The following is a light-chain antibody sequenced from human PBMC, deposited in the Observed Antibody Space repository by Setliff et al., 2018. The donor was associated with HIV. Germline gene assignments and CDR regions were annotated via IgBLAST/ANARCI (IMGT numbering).Light chain of an antibody. CDR2: GNN. Sequence: QSVLTQPPSLSGAPGQRVTISCTGSSSNIGARYGVHWYQQLPGTAPKLLIYGNNNRPSGVPDRFSGSKSGTSASLAITGLQPEDEGDYYCQSYDTSLSGSSVFGGGTKVTVL. J-gene: IGLJ2*01. CDR1: SSNIGARYG. CDR3: QSYDTSLSGSSV. V-gene: IGLV1-40*01.